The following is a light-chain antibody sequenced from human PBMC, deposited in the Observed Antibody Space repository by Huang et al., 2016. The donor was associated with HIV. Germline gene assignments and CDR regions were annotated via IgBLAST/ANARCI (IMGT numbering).Light chain of an antibody. J-gene: IGKJ1*01. CDR2: AAS. Sequence: DIQMTQSPSSLSASVGDRVTITCRASQTISSHLNWYQQKPGKAPKLLIYAASTLQTGVPSRFNGSGSGTDFTLTISSLQPEDFATYNCQQSYSTPRTFGQGTKVEIK. CDR3: QQSYSTPRT. V-gene: IGKV1-39*01. CDR1: QTISSH.